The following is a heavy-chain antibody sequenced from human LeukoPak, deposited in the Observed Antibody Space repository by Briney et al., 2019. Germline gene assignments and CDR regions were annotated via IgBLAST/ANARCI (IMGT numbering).Heavy chain of an antibody. CDR1: GFTFSTYA. CDR3: ARNKHDSSGKIFDY. D-gene: IGHD3-22*01. J-gene: IGHJ4*02. CDR2: ISYDGSEK. Sequence: PGRSLRLSCAASGFTFSTYAIHWDRQAPGKGLEWVIVISYDGSEKYYSDSVRGRFTISRDNSKNTLYLQMNSLRAEDTAIYYCARNKHDSSGKIFDYWGQGTLVTVSS. V-gene: IGHV3-30-3*01.